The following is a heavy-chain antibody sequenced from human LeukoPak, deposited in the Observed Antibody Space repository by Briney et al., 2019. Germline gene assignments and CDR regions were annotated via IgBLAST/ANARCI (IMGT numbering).Heavy chain of an antibody. CDR3: AKGQELDDGVFDS. D-gene: IGHD1-1*01. J-gene: IGHJ4*02. Sequence: GGSLRLSCAASGFSVSSQYMSWVRQAPGKGLEWVSVIYTGGTTHYADSVKGRFTISRDNSRQTLFLQMSSLRVEDTATYYCAKGQELDDGVFDSWGQGTLVTVSS. V-gene: IGHV3-53*01. CDR1: GFSVSSQY. CDR2: IYTGGTT.